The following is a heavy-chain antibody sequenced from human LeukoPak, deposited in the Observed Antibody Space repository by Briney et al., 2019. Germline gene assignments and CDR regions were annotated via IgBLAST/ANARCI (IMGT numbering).Heavy chain of an antibody. Sequence: SQTLSLTCTVSGGSLSSGGYYWSWIRQHPGTCLEWIGYIYYSGSTYYNPSLKSRVTISVDTSKNQFSLKLSSVTAADTAVYYCARDRGCSSTSCYTDAFDIWGQGTMVTVSS. V-gene: IGHV4-31*03. J-gene: IGHJ3*02. CDR3: ARDRGCSSTSCYTDAFDI. CDR2: IYYSGST. CDR1: GGSLSSGGYY. D-gene: IGHD2-2*02.